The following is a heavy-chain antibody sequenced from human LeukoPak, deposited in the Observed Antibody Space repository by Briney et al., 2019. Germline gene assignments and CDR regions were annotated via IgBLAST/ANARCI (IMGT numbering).Heavy chain of an antibody. Sequence: GSLRLSCAASGFTFSSYAMSWVRQAPGKGLEWVSAISGSGDSTYYGDSEKGRFTISRDNSKNTLYLQMNSLRAEDTAVYYCAKTRPLDSSSWSHGDYWGQGTLVTVSS. CDR3: AKTRPLDSSSWSHGDY. CDR2: ISGSGDST. CDR1: GFTFSSYA. D-gene: IGHD6-13*01. V-gene: IGHV3-23*01. J-gene: IGHJ4*02.